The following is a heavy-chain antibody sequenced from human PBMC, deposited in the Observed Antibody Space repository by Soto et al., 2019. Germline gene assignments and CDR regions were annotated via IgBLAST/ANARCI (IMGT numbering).Heavy chain of an antibody. D-gene: IGHD5-12*01. J-gene: IGHJ6*02. CDR2: IIPIFGTA. Sequence: ASVKVSCKASGGTFSSYAISWVRQAPGQGLEWMGGIIPIFGTANYAQKFQGRVTITADESTSTAYMELSSLRSEDTAVYYCARDEMATIMDYYYYGMDVWGQGTTVTVSS. V-gene: IGHV1-69*13. CDR1: GGTFSSYA. CDR3: ARDEMATIMDYYYYGMDV.